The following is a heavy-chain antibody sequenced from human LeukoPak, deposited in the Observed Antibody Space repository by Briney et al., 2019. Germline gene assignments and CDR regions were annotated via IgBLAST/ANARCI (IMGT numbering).Heavy chain of an antibody. CDR3: ARVGYYYGSGSYWSNYYYYMDV. J-gene: IGHJ6*03. CDR2: IIPIFGTA. CDR1: GGTFSSYA. D-gene: IGHD3-10*01. Sequence: ASVKVSCKASGGTFSSYAISWVRQAPGQGLEWMGGIIPIFGTANYAQKFQGRVTITADESTSTAYMELSSLRSEDTAVYYCARVGYYYGSGSYWSNYYYYMDVWGKGTTVTVSS. V-gene: IGHV1-69*01.